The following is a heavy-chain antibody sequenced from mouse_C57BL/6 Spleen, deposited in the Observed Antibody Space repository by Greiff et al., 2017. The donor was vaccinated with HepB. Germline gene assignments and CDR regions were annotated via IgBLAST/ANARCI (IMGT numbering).Heavy chain of an antibody. CDR3: ARSDGYLDY. V-gene: IGHV1-54*01. CDR2: INPGSGGT. J-gene: IGHJ2*01. D-gene: IGHD2-3*01. Sequence: VMLVESGAELVRPGTSVKVSCKASGYAFTNYLIEWVKQRPGQGLEWIGVINPGSGGTNYNEKFKGKATLTADKSSSTAYMQLSSLTSEDSAVYFCARSDGYLDYWGQGTTLTVSS. CDR1: GYAFTNYL.